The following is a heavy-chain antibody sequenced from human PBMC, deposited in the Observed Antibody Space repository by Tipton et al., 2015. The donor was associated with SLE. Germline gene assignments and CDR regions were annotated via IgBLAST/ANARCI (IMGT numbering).Heavy chain of an antibody. CDR1: AFRFRSYW. CDR2: IKEDGSEK. D-gene: IGHD1-1*01. J-gene: IGHJ4*02. Sequence: SLRLSCAASAFRFRSYWMNWVRQGPGKGLEWVTSIKEDGSEKYYVDSVKGRFTISRDNAKNSLYLQMNSLRAEDTAVYYCASGTGSGSGDWGQGTLVTVSS. V-gene: IGHV3-7*01. CDR3: ASGTGSGSGD.